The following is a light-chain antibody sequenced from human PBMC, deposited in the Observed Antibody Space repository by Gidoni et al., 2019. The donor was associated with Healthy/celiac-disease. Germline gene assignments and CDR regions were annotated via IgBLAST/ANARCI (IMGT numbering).Light chain of an antibody. J-gene: IGKJ2*01. CDR3: QQYNSYQDT. CDR2: DAS. Sequence: IQMTQSPSTLSASVGDRVTITCRASQSISSWLAWYQQKPGKAPKLLIYDASSLESGVPSRFSGSGSGTEFTLTISSLQPDDFATYYCQQYNSYQDTFGQGTKLEIK. V-gene: IGKV1-5*01. CDR1: QSISSW.